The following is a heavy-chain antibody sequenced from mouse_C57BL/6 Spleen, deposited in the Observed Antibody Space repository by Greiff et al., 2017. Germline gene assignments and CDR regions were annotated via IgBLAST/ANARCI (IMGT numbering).Heavy chain of an antibody. V-gene: IGHV1-69*01. Sequence: QVQLQQPGAELVMPGASVKLSCKASGYTFTSYWMHWVKPRPGQGLEWIGEIDPSDSYTNYHQKFKGKSTLTVDKSSSTAYMQLSSLTSEDSAVYYCARPYGSSYRGYFDYWGQGTTLTVSS. J-gene: IGHJ2*01. CDR3: ARPYGSSYRGYFDY. CDR1: GYTFTSYW. CDR2: IDPSDSYT. D-gene: IGHD1-1*01.